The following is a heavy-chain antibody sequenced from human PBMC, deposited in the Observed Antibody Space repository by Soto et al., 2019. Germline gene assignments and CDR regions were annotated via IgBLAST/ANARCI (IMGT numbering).Heavy chain of an antibody. J-gene: IGHJ4*02. CDR1: GGSISSGGSY. V-gene: IGHV4-31*03. Sequence: SETLSLTCTVSGGSISSGGSYWTWIRQHPGKGLEWIGFTYYSGSTYYNPSLKSRVTISVDTSKNQFSLKLTSVTAADTARYYCARYCNNSDCRHLYYFDYWGQGTLVTVSS. CDR3: ARYCNNSDCRHLYYFDY. CDR2: TYYSGST. D-gene: IGHD2-8*01.